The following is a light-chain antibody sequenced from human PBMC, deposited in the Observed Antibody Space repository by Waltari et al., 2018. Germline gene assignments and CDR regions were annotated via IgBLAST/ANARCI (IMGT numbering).Light chain of an antibody. CDR2: KAT. V-gene: IGLV8-61*01. Sequence: QTVVTQEPSLSVSPGGTVTLTCALSSGSLSTTSYATWYQQTPGQAPRTLVYKATARSSRVPDRFSGSILGNTAALTITGAQADDESDYYCALYMGSGIWVFGGGTRLTVL. J-gene: IGLJ3*02. CDR3: ALYMGSGIWV. CDR1: SGSLSTTSY.